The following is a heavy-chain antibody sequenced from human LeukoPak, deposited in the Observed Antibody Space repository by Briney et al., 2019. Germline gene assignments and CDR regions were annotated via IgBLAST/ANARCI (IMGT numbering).Heavy chain of an antibody. CDR3: ARDGRDILTGYYTTAGDD. D-gene: IGHD3-9*01. J-gene: IGHJ4*02. Sequence: GASVKVSCKASGYTFTSYYMHWVRQAPGQGLEWMGIINPSGGSTSYAQKFQGRVTMTRDMSTSTVFMELSSLRSEDTAVYYCARDGRDILTGYYTTAGDDWGQGTLVTVSS. CDR1: GYTFTSYY. V-gene: IGHV1-46*01. CDR2: INPSGGST.